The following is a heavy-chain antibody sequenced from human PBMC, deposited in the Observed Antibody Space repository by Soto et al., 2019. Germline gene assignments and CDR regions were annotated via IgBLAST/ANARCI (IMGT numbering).Heavy chain of an antibody. CDR1: GFIFSDYS. V-gene: IGHV3-23*01. CDR2: ISGRGGST. CDR3: ARSSGDTWEQYYFDY. J-gene: IGHJ4*02. D-gene: IGHD1-1*01. Sequence: EVQLLESGGGLVLPGGSLRLSCAASGFIFSDYSMSWVRQAPGKGLEWVSGISGRGGSTYYADSVKGRFIISRDSSRNTLFLQMNSLRAEDTALYFCARSSGDTWEQYYFDYWGQGTLVPVSS.